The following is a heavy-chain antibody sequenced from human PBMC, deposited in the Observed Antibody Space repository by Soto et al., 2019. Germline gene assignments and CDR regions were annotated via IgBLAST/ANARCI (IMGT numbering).Heavy chain of an antibody. D-gene: IGHD2-15*01. CDR2: ISAYNGNT. Sequence: ASVKVSCKASGYTFTSYGISWVRQAPGQGLEWMGWISAYNGNTNYAQKLQGRVTMTTDTSTSTAYMELRSLRSDDTAVYYCARVLVVVAATLWFDPWGQGILVTVSS. CDR3: ARVLVVVAATLWFDP. CDR1: GYTFTSYG. J-gene: IGHJ5*02. V-gene: IGHV1-18*01.